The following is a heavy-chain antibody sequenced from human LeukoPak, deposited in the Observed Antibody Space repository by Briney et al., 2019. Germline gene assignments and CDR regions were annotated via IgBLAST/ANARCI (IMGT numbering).Heavy chain of an antibody. D-gene: IGHD5-18*01. CDR1: GFTFSDYY. V-gene: IGHV3-11*01. CDR3: ARDLSGRGYSYGTLDY. Sequence: GGSLRLSRAASGFTFSDYYMSGIRQAPGGGQEWVSYISRSGSTIYYAHSVKGRFTISRDNAKNSLYLQMNSLRAEDTAVYYCARDLSGRGYSYGTLDYWGQGTLVTVSS. J-gene: IGHJ4*02. CDR2: ISRSGSTI.